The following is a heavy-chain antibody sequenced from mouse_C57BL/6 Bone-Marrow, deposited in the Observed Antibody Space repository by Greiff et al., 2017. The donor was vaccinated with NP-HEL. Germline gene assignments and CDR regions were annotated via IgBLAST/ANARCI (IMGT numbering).Heavy chain of an antibody. CDR1: GFTFSSYA. Sequence: EVKLVESGGGLVKPGGSLKLSCAASGFTFSSYAMSWVRQTPEKRLEWVATISDGGSYTYYPDNVKGRFTLSRDNAKNNLYLQMSHLKSEDTAMYYCARDQPTVVASPFAYWGQGTLVTVSA. CDR2: ISDGGSYT. J-gene: IGHJ3*01. CDR3: ARDQPTVVASPFAY. D-gene: IGHD1-1*01. V-gene: IGHV5-4*01.